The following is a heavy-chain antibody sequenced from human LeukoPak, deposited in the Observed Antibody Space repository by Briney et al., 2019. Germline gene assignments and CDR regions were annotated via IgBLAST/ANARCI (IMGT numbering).Heavy chain of an antibody. CDR3: ARDYDSSGYYPFY. D-gene: IGHD3-22*01. Sequence: SETLSLTCAVSGGSFRDYYWSWIRQSPGRGLEWIGEINQSGSTDYNPSLKSRVIISMDTSKTQFSLNLSSVTAADTAVYYCARDYDSSGYYPFYWGQGTPVTVSS. V-gene: IGHV4-34*01. CDR1: GGSFRDYY. J-gene: IGHJ4*02. CDR2: INQSGST.